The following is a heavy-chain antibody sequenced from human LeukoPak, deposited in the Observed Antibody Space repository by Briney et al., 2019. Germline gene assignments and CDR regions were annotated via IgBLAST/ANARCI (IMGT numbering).Heavy chain of an antibody. CDR1: GFTFSSYA. V-gene: IGHV3-30-3*01. CDR3: ASQGGLLWFGELSGGMDV. CDR2: ISYDGSNK. J-gene: IGHJ6*02. D-gene: IGHD3-10*01. Sequence: GALRLSCAASGFTFSSYAMNWVRQAPGKGLEWVAFISYDGSNKYYADSVKGRFTISRDNSKNTLYLQMNSLRAEDTAVYYCASQGGLLWFGELSGGMDVWGQGTTVTVSS.